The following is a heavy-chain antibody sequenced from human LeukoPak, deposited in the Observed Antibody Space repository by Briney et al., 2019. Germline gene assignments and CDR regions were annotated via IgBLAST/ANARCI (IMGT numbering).Heavy chain of an antibody. Sequence: SQTLSLTCAVSGDCVSSNSAAWNWIRQSPSRGLEWLGRTYYRSKWYNDYAVSVKSRITINPDTSKNQFSLQLNSVTPEDTAVYYCVRDDGIGLDAFDVWSPGTMVTVSS. J-gene: IGHJ3*01. D-gene: IGHD1-14*01. CDR3: VRDDGIGLDAFDV. CDR2: TYYRSKWYN. V-gene: IGHV6-1*01. CDR1: GDCVSSNSAA.